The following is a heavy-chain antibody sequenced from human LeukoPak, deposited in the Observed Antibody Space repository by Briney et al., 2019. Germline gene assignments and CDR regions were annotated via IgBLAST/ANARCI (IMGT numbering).Heavy chain of an antibody. J-gene: IGHJ4*02. Sequence: GGSLRLSCAASGFTFSSYGMHWDRQAPGKRLEWVTVISYDGSTKYYADSVKGRFTISRDNSKNMLYLQMNSLRAEDTAVYYCAKDDCSGGSCYSEFDYWGQGALVAVSS. V-gene: IGHV3-30*18. CDR2: ISYDGSTK. CDR3: AKDDCSGGSCYSEFDY. CDR1: GFTFSSYG. D-gene: IGHD2-15*01.